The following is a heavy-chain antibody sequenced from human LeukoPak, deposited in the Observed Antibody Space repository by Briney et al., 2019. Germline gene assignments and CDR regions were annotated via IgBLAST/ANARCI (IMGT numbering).Heavy chain of an antibody. V-gene: IGHV4-59*08. CDR2: VYYSGST. CDR3: ARALGGIAAAGPTYYHYGMDV. J-gene: IGHJ6*02. Sequence: SETLSLTCDVSGGSTINYYWSWIRQPPGKGLEWIGFVYYSGSTSYNPSLKSRVTISLDTSKNQFSLKVTSVTATDTAVYYCARALGGIAAAGPTYYHYGMDVWGQGTTVTVSS. CDR1: GGSTINYY. D-gene: IGHD6-13*01.